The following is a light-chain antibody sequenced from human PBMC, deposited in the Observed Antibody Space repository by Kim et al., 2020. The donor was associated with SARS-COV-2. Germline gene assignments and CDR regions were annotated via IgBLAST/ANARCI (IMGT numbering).Light chain of an antibody. CDR1: NIGSKN. J-gene: IGLJ2*01. V-gene: IGLV3-9*01. CDR2: RDC. CDR3: QVWDSSPVI. Sequence: SYELTQPLSVSVALGQTARITCGGNNIGSKNVHWYQQKPGQAPVLVIYRDCDRPSGIPERFSGSNSGNTATLTISRAQAGDEADYYCQVWDSSPVIFGGG.